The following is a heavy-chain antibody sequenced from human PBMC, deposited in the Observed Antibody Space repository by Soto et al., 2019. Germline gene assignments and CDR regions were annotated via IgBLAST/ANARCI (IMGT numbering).Heavy chain of an antibody. D-gene: IGHD5-12*01. CDR1: GFTFSNYA. CDR2: ISSNGHST. V-gene: IGHV3-64*01. Sequence: GSLRLSCAASGFTFSNYAMHWVRQAPGKGLEYVSTISSNGHSTDYANSVKGRFTISRDNSMNTLYLQMGSLRAEDMAVYYXAXXSNGYXFDYWGQGTLVXVSS. J-gene: IGHJ4*02. CDR3: AXXSNGYXFDY.